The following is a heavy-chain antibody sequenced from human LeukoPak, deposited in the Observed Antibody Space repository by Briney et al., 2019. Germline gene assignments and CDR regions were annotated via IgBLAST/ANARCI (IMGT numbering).Heavy chain of an antibody. J-gene: IGHJ4*02. CDR3: ARQYTYGGRFDY. V-gene: IGHV1-46*01. Sequence: ASVKVSCKASGYTFTSYGISWVRQAPGQGLEWMGIINPSGGSTSYAQKFQGRVTMTRDMSTSTVYMELSSLRSEDTAVYYCARQYTYGGRFDYWGQGTLVTVSS. CDR2: INPSGGST. CDR1: GYTFTSYG. D-gene: IGHD5-18*01.